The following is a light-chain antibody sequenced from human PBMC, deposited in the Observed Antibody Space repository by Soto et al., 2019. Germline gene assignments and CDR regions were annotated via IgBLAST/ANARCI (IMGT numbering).Light chain of an antibody. CDR3: QQYGASPWT. CDR2: DTS. J-gene: IGKJ1*01. V-gene: IGKV3-20*01. Sequence: VLTQSPDTLSLSPGEGATLSGWASQSVPNSRLAWYQQKPGQAPSLVISDTSIRATGIPDSFSCIGSGTDFSLIIGRLEPEDLAVYICQQYGASPWTFVQGTKVDIK. CDR1: QSVPNSR.